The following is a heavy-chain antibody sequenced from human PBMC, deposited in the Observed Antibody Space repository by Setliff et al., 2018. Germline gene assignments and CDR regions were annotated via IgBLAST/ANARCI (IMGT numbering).Heavy chain of an antibody. J-gene: IGHJ4*02. Sequence: PSETLSLTCTVSGGSIGPHYWSWIRQAPWKGLEWIGHIFYSDTAKYNPSLESRAAISVDSSKNQFSLKLTSVTAAETAVYYCARGGTFRYFDYWGQGTPVTVSS. CDR3: ARGGTFRYFDY. CDR1: GGSIGPHY. V-gene: IGHV4-59*11. CDR2: IFYSDTA. D-gene: IGHD5-12*01.